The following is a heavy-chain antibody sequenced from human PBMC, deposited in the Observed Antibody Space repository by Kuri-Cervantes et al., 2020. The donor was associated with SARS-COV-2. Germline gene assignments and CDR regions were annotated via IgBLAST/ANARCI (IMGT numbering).Heavy chain of an antibody. CDR1: GFTFSSYS. Sequence: GESLKISCAASGFTFSSYSMNWVRQAPGKGLEWVSSISCSSSYIYYADSVKGRFTISRGNAKNSLCLQMNSLRAEDTAVYYCARDSSSPFDYWGQGTLVTVSS. CDR2: ISCSSSYI. CDR3: ARDSSSPFDY. D-gene: IGHD6-6*01. V-gene: IGHV3-21*01. J-gene: IGHJ4*02.